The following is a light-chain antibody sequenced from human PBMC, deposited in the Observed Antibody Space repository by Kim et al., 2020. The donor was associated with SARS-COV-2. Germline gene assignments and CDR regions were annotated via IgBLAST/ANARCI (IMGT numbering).Light chain of an antibody. CDR2: GKN. Sequence: SSELPQDPAVSVALGQTVRITCQGDSLSSYYATWYQQKPGQAPILVIYGKNNRPSGIPDRFSGSSSGNTASLTIPGTQAGDEADYYCNSRDSNDNVVFGGGTKLTVL. CDR1: SLSSYY. CDR3: NSRDSNDNVV. J-gene: IGLJ2*01. V-gene: IGLV3-19*01.